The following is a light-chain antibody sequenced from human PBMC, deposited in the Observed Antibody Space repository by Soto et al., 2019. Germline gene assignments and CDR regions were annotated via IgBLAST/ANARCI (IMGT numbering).Light chain of an antibody. CDR3: QQANSFPFT. CDR2: GAS. CDR1: QIIGSW. V-gene: IGKV1-12*02. Sequence: DILMTQSPSSVSASIGDRVTITCRASQIIGSWLAWYQQKPGRAPTLLIYGASSLQSGVPSRFSGSGSGTAFTLTITRLQAEDSETYYCQQANSFPFTFGPGTKVDIK. J-gene: IGKJ3*01.